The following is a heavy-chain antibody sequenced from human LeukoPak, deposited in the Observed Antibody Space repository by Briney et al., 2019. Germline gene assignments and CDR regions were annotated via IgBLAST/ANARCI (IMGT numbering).Heavy chain of an antibody. Sequence: GESLKISCKGSGYSFTSYWIGWVRQMPGKGLEWMGIIYPGDSDINYSPSFQGQVTISAEKSISTDYVQWSRLKASDTAMYYCARQKYYYGSGSRHPFDYWGQGTLVTVSS. J-gene: IGHJ4*02. D-gene: IGHD3-10*01. CDR2: IYPGDSDI. V-gene: IGHV5-51*01. CDR3: ARQKYYYGSGSRHPFDY. CDR1: GYSFTSYW.